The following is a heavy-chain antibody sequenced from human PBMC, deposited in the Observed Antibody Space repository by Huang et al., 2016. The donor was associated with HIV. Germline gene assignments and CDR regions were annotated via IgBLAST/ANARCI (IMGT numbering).Heavy chain of an antibody. CDR3: ATLTGYANGNYPGY. CDR1: RITLHKAW. V-gene: IGHV3-15*04. D-gene: IGHD2-2*01. Sequence: EVVMVESGGDLVKPWGSLRISCEGPRITLHKAWMTWVCQAPGKGRVSVGRIESQTDGGTTVFAAPVIDRFTNSRDDSNNTVYLHMNSLRSEDTGMYYCATLTGYANGNYPGYWGQGTLVVVSS. J-gene: IGHJ4*02. CDR2: IESQTDGGTT.